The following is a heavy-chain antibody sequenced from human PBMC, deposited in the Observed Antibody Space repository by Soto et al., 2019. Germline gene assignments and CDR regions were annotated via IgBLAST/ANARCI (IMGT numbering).Heavy chain of an antibody. D-gene: IGHD3-16*01. V-gene: IGHV3-21*01. CDR3: ARGGGSYFDY. CDR1: GFTFSSYS. J-gene: IGHJ4*02. Sequence: EVQLVESGGGLVKPGGSLRLSCAASGFTFSSYSMNWVRQAPGKGLEWVSSISVSDSYIYYADSVKGRFTISRDNAKNSLYLQMNSLRAEDTAAYYCARGGGSYFDYWGQGTLVTVSS. CDR2: ISVSDSYI.